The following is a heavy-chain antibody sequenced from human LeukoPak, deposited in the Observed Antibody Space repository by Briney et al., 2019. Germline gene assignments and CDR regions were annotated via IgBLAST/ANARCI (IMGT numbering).Heavy chain of an antibody. CDR2: IYYSGST. D-gene: IGHD3-10*01. V-gene: IGHV4-39*01. Sequence: SETLSLTCTVSGGSISSSSYYWGWIRQPPGKGLEWIGSIYYSGSTHYNPSLKSRVTISVDTSKNQFSLKLSSVTAADTAVYHCARHYLLDYGSGSFDLWGRGTLVTVSS. CDR3: ARHYLLDYGSGSFDL. CDR1: GGSISSSSYY. J-gene: IGHJ2*01.